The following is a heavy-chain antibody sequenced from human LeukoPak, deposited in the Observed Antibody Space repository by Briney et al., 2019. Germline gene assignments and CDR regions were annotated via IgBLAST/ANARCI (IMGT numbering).Heavy chain of an antibody. CDR2: ISGSGDST. J-gene: IGHJ4*02. Sequence: PGGSLRLSCAASGFTFSSYAMSWVRQAPGEGLEWVSVISGSGDSTLYADSVKGRFTISRDNSKNTLYLQMSSLRAEDTAMYYCAKDRDCSSTRCYGDFDYWGQGTLVTVPS. CDR3: AKDRDCSSTRCYGDFDY. D-gene: IGHD2-2*01. CDR1: GFTFSSYA. V-gene: IGHV3-23*01.